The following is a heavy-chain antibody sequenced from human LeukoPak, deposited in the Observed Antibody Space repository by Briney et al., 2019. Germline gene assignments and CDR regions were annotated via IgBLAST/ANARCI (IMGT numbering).Heavy chain of an antibody. D-gene: IGHD3-22*01. J-gene: IGHJ4*02. Sequence: ASVKVSCKASGYTFTSYDINWVRLATGQGLEWMGWMNPNSGNTGYAQKFQGRVTMTRNTSISTAYMELSSLRSEDTAVYYYARGLGYDSSGYPPDYWGQGTLVTVSS. CDR3: ARGLGYDSSGYPPDY. V-gene: IGHV1-8*01. CDR2: MNPNSGNT. CDR1: GYTFTSYD.